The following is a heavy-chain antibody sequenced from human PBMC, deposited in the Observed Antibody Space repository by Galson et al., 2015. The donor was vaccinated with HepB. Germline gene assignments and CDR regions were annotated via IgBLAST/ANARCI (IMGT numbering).Heavy chain of an antibody. Sequence: LSLTCAVYGGSFSGYYWSWIRQPPGKGLEWIGEINHSGSTNYNPSLRSRVTISVDTSKNQFSLKLSSVTAADTAVYYCARDRGGDPVAFDYWGQGTLVTVSS. J-gene: IGHJ4*02. V-gene: IGHV4-34*01. D-gene: IGHD2-15*01. CDR1: GGSFSGYY. CDR2: INHSGST. CDR3: ARDRGGDPVAFDY.